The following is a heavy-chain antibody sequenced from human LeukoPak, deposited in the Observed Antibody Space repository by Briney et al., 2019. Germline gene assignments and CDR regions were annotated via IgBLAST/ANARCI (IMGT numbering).Heavy chain of an antibody. D-gene: IGHD1-26*01. CDR2: ISSSGSTI. V-gene: IGHV3-48*03. CDR1: GFTFSSYE. J-gene: IGHJ4*02. CDR3: AREGSGRIVGATPDY. Sequence: PGGSLRLSCATSGFTFSSYEMNWVRQAPGKGLEWVSYISSSGSTIYYADSVKGRFTISRDNAKNSLYLQMNSLRAEDTAVYYCAREGSGRIVGATPDYWGQGTLVTVSS.